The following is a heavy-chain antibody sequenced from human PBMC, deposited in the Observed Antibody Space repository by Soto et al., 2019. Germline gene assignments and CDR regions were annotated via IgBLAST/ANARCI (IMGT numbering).Heavy chain of an antibody. J-gene: IGHJ4*02. CDR3: AKDSLGYSSGWYGGGIYYFDY. V-gene: IGHV3-23*01. CDR2: ISGSGGST. Sequence: PGGSLRLSCAASGFTFSSYAMSWVRQAPGKGLEWVSAISGSGGSTYYADSVKGRFTISRDNSKNTLYLQMNSLRAEDTAVYYCAKDSLGYSSGWYGGGIYYFDYWGQGTLVTVSS. CDR1: GFTFSSYA. D-gene: IGHD6-19*01.